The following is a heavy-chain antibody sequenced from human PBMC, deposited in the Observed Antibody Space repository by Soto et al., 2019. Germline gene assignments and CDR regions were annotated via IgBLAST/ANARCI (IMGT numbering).Heavy chain of an antibody. D-gene: IGHD3-22*01. CDR3: ARDGLHSSGYYLRG. J-gene: IGHJ4*02. CDR2: IIPIFGTA. V-gene: IGHV1-69*01. Sequence: QVQLVQSGAEVKKPGSSVKVSCKASGGTFSSYAISWVRQAPGQGLEWTGGIIPIFGTANYAQKFQGRVTITADESTSTAYMELSSLRSEDTAVYYCARDGLHSSGYYLRGWGQGTLVTVSS. CDR1: GGTFSSYA.